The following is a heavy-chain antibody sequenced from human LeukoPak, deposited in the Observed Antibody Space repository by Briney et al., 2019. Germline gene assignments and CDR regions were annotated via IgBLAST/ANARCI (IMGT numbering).Heavy chain of an antibody. CDR3: ARGRYDHVWGSYRYARSFDY. V-gene: IGHV4-34*01. Sequence: SETLSLTCAVYGGSFSGYYWSWIRQPPGKGLEWIGEINHSGSTNYNPSLKSRVTISVDTSKNQFSLKLSSVTAADTAVYYCARGRYDHVWGSYRYARSFDYWGQGTPVTVSS. CDR1: GGSFSGYY. CDR2: INHSGST. D-gene: IGHD3-16*02. J-gene: IGHJ4*02.